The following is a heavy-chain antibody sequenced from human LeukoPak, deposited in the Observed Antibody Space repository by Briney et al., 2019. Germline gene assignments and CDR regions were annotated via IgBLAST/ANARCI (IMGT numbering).Heavy chain of an antibody. CDR2: ISGSGGST. CDR1: GFTFSSYA. CDR3: TKLRGTVTTVVDC. J-gene: IGHJ4*02. D-gene: IGHD4-17*01. Sequence: PGGSLRPSCAASGFTFSSYAMSWVRQAPGKGLEWVSAISGSGGSTYYADSVKGRFTISRDNSKNTLYLQANTLRAEDTAVYYCTKLRGTVTTVVDCWGQGTLVIVSS. V-gene: IGHV3-23*01.